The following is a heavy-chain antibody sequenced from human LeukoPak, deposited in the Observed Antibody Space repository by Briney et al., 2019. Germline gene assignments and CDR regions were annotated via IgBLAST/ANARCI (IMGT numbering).Heavy chain of an antibody. CDR1: GYSISSGYY. Sequence: KSSETLSLTCNVSGYSISSGYYWGWIRQPPGKGLEWIGEINHSGNTNYNPSLKSRVTISIDTSKNQFSLKLSSVTAADTAVYYCASYYGSGSFPYYYYYMDVWGKGTTVTVSS. J-gene: IGHJ6*03. CDR2: INHSGNT. V-gene: IGHV4-38-2*02. D-gene: IGHD3-10*01. CDR3: ASYYGSGSFPYYYYYMDV.